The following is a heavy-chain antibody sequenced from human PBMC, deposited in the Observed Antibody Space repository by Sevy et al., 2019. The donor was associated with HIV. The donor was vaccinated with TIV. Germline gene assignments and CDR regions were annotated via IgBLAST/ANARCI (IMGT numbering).Heavy chain of an antibody. CDR3: ARYYYGSGKYYFDY. V-gene: IGHV4-61*02. J-gene: IGHJ4*02. CDR1: GGSISSGTYY. Sequence: SETLSLTCTVSGGSISSGTYYWTWIRQPAGKGLEWIGRIYTSGITNYNPSLKSRVTISLDTSKNQFSLNLSSVTAADTAVYYCARYYYGSGKYYFDYWGQGTLVTVPS. D-gene: IGHD3-10*01. CDR2: IYTSGIT.